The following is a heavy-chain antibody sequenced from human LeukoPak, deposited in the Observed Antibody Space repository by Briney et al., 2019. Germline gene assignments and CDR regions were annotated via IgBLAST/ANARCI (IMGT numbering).Heavy chain of an antibody. CDR1: GLTFSTSG. V-gene: IGHV3-21*06. D-gene: IGHD1-14*01. J-gene: IGHJ4*02. CDR3: ATETNGRHYDY. CDR2: IGPNGFDR. Sequence: PGGSLRLSCTTSGLTFSTSGFNWVRQAPGKGLEWVASIGPNGFDRYHADSINGRFTISRDNANNFLYLQMDSLRAEDTAVYYCATETNGRHYDYWGQGTLLTVSS.